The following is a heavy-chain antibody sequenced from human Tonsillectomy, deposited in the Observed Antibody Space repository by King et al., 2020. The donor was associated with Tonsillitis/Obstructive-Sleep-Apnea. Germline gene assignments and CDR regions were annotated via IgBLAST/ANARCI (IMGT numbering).Heavy chain of an antibody. CDR3: ARDWCSGWYGASGY. CDR1: GFTFGDYP. Sequence: EVQLVESGGGLVQPGRSLRLSCLASGFTFGDYPMSWVRQTPGKGLEWISFIRSKAYGGTTEYAASVKGRFTVSRDDSKSTAYLQMNSLKTEDTAVYYCARDWCSGWYGASGYWGQGTLVTVSA. CDR2: IRSKAYGGTT. J-gene: IGHJ4*02. D-gene: IGHD6-19*01. V-gene: IGHV3-49*04.